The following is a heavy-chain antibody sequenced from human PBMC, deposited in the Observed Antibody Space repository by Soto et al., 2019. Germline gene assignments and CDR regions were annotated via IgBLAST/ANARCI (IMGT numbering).Heavy chain of an antibody. V-gene: IGHV4-59*01. CDR2: IYYSGST. J-gene: IGHJ3*02. CDR3: ARDRGSSSAKLGDDAFDI. Sequence: ETLSLTCTVSGGSISSYYWSWIRQPPGKGLEWIGYIYYSGSTNYNPSPKSRVTISVDTSKNQFSLKLSSVTAADTAVYYCARDRGSSSAKLGDDAFDIWGQGTMVTVSS. CDR1: GGSISSYY. D-gene: IGHD6-13*01.